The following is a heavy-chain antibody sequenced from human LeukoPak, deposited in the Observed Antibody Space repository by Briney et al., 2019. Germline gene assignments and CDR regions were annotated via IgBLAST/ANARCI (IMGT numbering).Heavy chain of an antibody. CDR1: GFTFSSYE. J-gene: IGHJ4*02. D-gene: IGHD3-22*01. CDR2: ISSSGSTI. Sequence: GGSLRLSCAASGFTFSSYEMNWVRQAPGKGLEWVSYISSSGSTIYYADSVKGRFTISRDNAKSSLYLQMNSLRAEDTAVYYCARAYYYDSSGSDYWGQGTLVTVSS. CDR3: ARAYYYDSSGSDY. V-gene: IGHV3-48*03.